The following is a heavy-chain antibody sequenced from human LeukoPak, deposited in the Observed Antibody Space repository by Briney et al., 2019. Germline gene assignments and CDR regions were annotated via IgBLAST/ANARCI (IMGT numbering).Heavy chain of an antibody. V-gene: IGHV3-30*04. CDR3: ARAHLSSASTDYMTV. CDR2: ISYDGTNK. CDR1: GFTFSTYA. J-gene: IGHJ6*03. Sequence: QAGGSLRLSCAASGFTFSTYAMHWVRQAPGKGLEWVAIISYDGTNKYYADSVKGRFTISRDSSKNTLYLQMNSRRPEDTAVYYCARAHLSSASTDYMTVWGKGTTVTVSS. D-gene: IGHD6-6*01.